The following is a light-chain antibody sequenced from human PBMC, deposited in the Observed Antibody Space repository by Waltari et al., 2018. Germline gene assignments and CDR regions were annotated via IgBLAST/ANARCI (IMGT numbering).Light chain of an antibody. J-gene: IGLJ2*01. CDR1: SSDVGGYNY. V-gene: IGLV2-14*03. CDR2: DVS. Sequence: QSALTQPASVSGSPGQSITISCTGTSSDVGGYNYVSWYQQHPGKAPKLMIYDVSNRPSGVSNRFSGSKSGNTASLTISGRQAEDEAHYYCSSYISSDTLELFGGGTSLTV. CDR3: SSYISSDTLEL.